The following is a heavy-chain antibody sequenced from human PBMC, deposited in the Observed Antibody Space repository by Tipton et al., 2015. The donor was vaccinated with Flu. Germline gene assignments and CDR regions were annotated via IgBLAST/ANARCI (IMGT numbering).Heavy chain of an antibody. D-gene: IGHD3-10*01. CDR2: IYYSGST. CDR1: GDSITIGDYY. CDR3: ARAYGSGSYYNVDY. J-gene: IGHJ4*02. V-gene: IGHV4-31*03. Sequence: VKPSQTLSLICTVSGDSITIGDYYCGWIRRHPGKALEWIGHIYYSGSTHHNPSLKSRVTMSVETSKNQFALKLSYVTAADTAVYYCARAYGSGSYYNVDYWGQGTLVTVST.